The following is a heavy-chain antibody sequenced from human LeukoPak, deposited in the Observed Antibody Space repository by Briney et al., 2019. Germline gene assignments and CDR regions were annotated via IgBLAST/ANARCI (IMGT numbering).Heavy chain of an antibody. CDR3: ARRGYSSGWNRFDY. Sequence: PSETLSLTCAVYGGSFGGYYWSWIRQPPGKGLEWIGEINHSGSTNYNPSLKSRVTISADTSKNQFSLKVTSVTAADTAVYYCARRGYSSGWNRFDYWGQGTLVTVSS. D-gene: IGHD6-25*01. CDR2: INHSGST. CDR1: GGSFGGYY. V-gene: IGHV4-34*01. J-gene: IGHJ4*02.